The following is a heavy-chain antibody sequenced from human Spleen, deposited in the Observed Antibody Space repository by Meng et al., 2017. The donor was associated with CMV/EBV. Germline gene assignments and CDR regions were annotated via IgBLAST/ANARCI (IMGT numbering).Heavy chain of an antibody. CDR1: GYTFTSYS. J-gene: IGHJ6*02. Sequence: ASVKVSCKPSGYTFTSYSIGWVRQAPGQGLEWMGWISTYNGNTNYAQKLQGRVTMTTDTSTSTAYMELRSLRSDDTAVYYCARMPAAAAPNPQEGSVYYYYGMDVWGQGTTVTVSS. D-gene: IGHD6-13*01. V-gene: IGHV1-18*01. CDR2: ISTYNGNT. CDR3: ARMPAAAAPNPQEGSVYYYYGMDV.